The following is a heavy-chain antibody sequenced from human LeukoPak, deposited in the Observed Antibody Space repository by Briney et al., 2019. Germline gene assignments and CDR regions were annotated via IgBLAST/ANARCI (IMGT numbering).Heavy chain of an antibody. V-gene: IGHV3-48*02. CDR3: ARDQAYAFDI. CDR1: VVTFSDYI. D-gene: IGHD2-21*01. J-gene: IGHJ3*02. CDR2: ISSSSGTK. Sequence: GGSLRLSCAASVVTFSDYIGNWVRQAPGKGLEWISYISSSSGTKYYADSVKGRFTTSRDNAHHSLYLQMNSLRDDDPPVYYCARDQAYAFDIWRQATIV.